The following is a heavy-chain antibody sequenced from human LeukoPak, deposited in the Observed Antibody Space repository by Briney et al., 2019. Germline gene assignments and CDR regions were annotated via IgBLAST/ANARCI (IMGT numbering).Heavy chain of an antibody. D-gene: IGHD3-22*01. Sequence: ASVTVSCKATGYTFTNFGISWVRQAPGHGLEWMGWISANSDDTNYAQKVQGRVTMTTDTSTNTVYMELRSLRSDDTAVYYCTRDSPTAGSGYPSRKINYPYYFDYWGQGTLVTVSS. CDR2: ISANSDDT. CDR1: GYTFTNFG. V-gene: IGHV1-18*01. CDR3: TRDSPTAGSGYPSRKINYPYYFDY. J-gene: IGHJ4*02.